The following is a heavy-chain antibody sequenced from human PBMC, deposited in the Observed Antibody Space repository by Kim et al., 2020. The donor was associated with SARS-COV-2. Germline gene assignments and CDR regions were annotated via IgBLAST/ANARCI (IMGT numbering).Heavy chain of an antibody. V-gene: IGHV1-18*01. D-gene: IGHD6-19*01. CDR1: GYTFTSYG. CDR3: ARVRDSSGWINYYYYYGMDV. CDR2: ISAYNGNT. J-gene: IGHJ6*02. Sequence: ASVKVSCKASGYTFTSYGISWVRQAPGQGLEWMGWISAYNGNTNYAQKLQGRVTMTTDTSTSTAYMELRSLRSDDTAVYYCARVRDSSGWINYYYYYGMDVWGQGTTVTVSS.